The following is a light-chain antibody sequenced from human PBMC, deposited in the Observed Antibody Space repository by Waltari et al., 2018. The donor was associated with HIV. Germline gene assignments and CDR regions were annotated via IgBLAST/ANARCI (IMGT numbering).Light chain of an antibody. Sequence: QSALTQPPSASGPPGQSVTLSCTGTNSDIGRYNYVSWYQQHPGKAPKLVISEVTKRPSGVPGRFSGSKSGTTASLTVSGLQAEDEADYYCSSYANKNGFYVVFGGGTRLTVL. CDR1: NSDIGRYNY. V-gene: IGLV2-8*01. CDR3: SSYANKNGFYVV. CDR2: EVT. J-gene: IGLJ2*01.